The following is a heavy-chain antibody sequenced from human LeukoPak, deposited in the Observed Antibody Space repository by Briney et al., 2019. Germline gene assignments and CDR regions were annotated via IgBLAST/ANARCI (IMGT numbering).Heavy chain of an antibody. Sequence: GASVKVSCKASGYTFTSYDINWVRQATGQGLEWMGWMNPNSGNTGYAQKFQGRVTMTRNTSISTAYMELSSLRSEDTAVYYCARGRMYYYDSSGYYPHWGQGTLVTVSS. CDR1: GYTFTSYD. CDR2: MNPNSGNT. J-gene: IGHJ4*02. D-gene: IGHD3-22*01. V-gene: IGHV1-8*01. CDR3: ARGRMYYYDSSGYYPH.